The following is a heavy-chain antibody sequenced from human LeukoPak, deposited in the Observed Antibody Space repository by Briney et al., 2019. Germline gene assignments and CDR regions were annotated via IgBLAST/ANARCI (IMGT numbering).Heavy chain of an antibody. CDR1: GFTFSSYS. D-gene: IGHD3-10*01. V-gene: IGHV3-21*01. J-gene: IGHJ5*02. Sequence: GGSLRLSCAASGFTFSSYSMNWVRQAPGKGLEWVSSISSSSSYIYYADSVKGRFTISRDNAKNSLYLQMNSLRAEDTAIYYCARGPQFSGPGWFDPWGQGTLVTVSS. CDR3: ARGPQFSGPGWFDP. CDR2: ISSSSSYI.